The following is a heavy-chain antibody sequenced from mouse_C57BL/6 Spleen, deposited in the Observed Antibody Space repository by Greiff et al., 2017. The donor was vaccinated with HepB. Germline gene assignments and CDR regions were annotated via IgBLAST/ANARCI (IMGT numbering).Heavy chain of an antibody. CDR3: GRRGGYAMDN. J-gene: IGHJ4*01. CDR2: IYPGDGDT. Sequence: QVQLKQSGAELVKPGASVKISCKASGYAFSSYWMNWVKQRPGKGLEWIGQIYPGDGDTNYNGKFKGRATLTADKSSSTAYMQLSSLTSEDCAVYGCGRRGGYAMDNWSRGTAVTVSS. CDR1: GYAFSSYW. V-gene: IGHV1-80*01.